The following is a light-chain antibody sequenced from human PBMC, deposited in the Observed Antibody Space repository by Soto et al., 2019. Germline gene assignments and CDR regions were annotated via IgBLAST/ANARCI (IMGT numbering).Light chain of an antibody. CDR3: QQYNNWPPIT. V-gene: IGKV3D-15*01. CDR2: GAS. Sequence: EIVMTQSPATLSVSPGERATLSCRASQSVSSNLAWYQQKPGQAPGLLIYGASSRATGIPDRFSGSGSGTDFTLTISRLEPEDFAVYYCQQYNNWPPITFGQGTRLEI. J-gene: IGKJ5*01. CDR1: QSVSSN.